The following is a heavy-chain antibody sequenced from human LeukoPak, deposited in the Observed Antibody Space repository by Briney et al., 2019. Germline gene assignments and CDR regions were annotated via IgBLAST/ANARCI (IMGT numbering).Heavy chain of an antibody. CDR2: ISPSSSHT. CDR3: ARGGDYLDF. V-gene: IGHV3-21*04. J-gene: IGHJ4*02. Sequence: PGGSLRLSCAASGFTFITYSMNWVRQAPGKGLEWVSSISPSSSHTYYADSVKGRFTISRDNAKNSLYLQMNSLRAEDTAVYYCARGGDYLDFWGQGTLVTVSS. CDR1: GFTFITYS.